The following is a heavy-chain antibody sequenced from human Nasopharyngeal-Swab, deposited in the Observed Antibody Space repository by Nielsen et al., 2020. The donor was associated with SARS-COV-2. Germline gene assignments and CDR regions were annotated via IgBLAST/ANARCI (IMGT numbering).Heavy chain of an antibody. CDR2: INPSGGST. J-gene: IGHJ6*03. CDR1: GYTFTTSY. CDR3: ARHSSLLMDV. V-gene: IGHV1-46*01. D-gene: IGHD3-22*01. Sequence: ASVKVSCKASGYTFTTSYMHWERQAPGQGLEWMGIINPSGGSTNYAQKFQGRVTMTRDTSTSTVYMELSSLRSEDTAVYYCARHSSLLMDVWGKGTTVTVSS.